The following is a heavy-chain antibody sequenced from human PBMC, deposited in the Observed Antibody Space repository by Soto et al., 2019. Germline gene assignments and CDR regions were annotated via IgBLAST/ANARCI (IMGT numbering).Heavy chain of an antibody. J-gene: IGHJ6*02. CDR1: GGSVSSGDYF. CDR2: IYYSGST. Sequence: SETLSLTCTVSGGSVSSGDYFWSWLRQSPGKRLEWIAYIYYSGSTNYNPSLKSRATISVDTSKSQVSLTLTSMTAADAAVYYCARSPNYYYYGFDVWGQGPTVPVSS. CDR3: ARSPNYYYYGFDV. D-gene: IGHD3-10*01. V-gene: IGHV4-61*08.